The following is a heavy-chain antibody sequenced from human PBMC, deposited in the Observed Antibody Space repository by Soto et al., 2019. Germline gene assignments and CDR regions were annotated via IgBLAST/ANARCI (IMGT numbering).Heavy chain of an antibody. J-gene: IGHJ2*01. CDR3: VHTLSSHDYVSWYFDL. D-gene: IGHD3-16*01. CDR2: IYWNDDK. Sequence: QITLKESGPTLVKPTQTLSLTCTFSAFSLSTNGVGVGWIRQHPGKALEWLALIYWNDDKRYSPSLKGRLTITKDTSKNQVVLTMTNMDPVDTATYYCVHTLSSHDYVSWYFDLWGRGTLVTVSS. V-gene: IGHV2-5*01. CDR1: AFSLSTNGVG.